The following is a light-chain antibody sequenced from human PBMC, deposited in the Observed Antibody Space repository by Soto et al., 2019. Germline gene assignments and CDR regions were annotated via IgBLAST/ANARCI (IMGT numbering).Light chain of an antibody. Sequence: IQLTQSPSSLSASVGDRVTITCLAGQDIGSALAWYQQRPGKAPKLLLYDASNLEAGVPSRFSGSGSGTEFTLTLTSLRPEDFATYYCQQVNRFPLTFGGGTKVQIK. CDR1: QDIGSA. CDR3: QQVNRFPLT. V-gene: IGKV1-13*02. CDR2: DAS. J-gene: IGKJ4*01.